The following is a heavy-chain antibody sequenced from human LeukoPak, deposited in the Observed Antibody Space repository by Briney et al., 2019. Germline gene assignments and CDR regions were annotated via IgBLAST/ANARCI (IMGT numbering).Heavy chain of an antibody. Sequence: SETLSLTCAVSSYSISSGSYWGWIRQSPGKGLEWVGSIFHSGNSYYNPSLKSRLTMSVDTSKNQFSLKLTSVAAADTALYYCARVTYVDDMLYQYFDYWGQGILVTVSS. V-gene: IGHV4-38-2*01. CDR3: ARVTYVDDMLYQYFDY. D-gene: IGHD4-17*01. CDR2: IFHSGNS. J-gene: IGHJ4*02. CDR1: SYSISSGSY.